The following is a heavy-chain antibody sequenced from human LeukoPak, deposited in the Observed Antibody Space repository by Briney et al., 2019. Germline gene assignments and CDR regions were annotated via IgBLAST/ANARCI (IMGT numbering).Heavy chain of an antibody. CDR1: GFTFSRYS. D-gene: IGHD2-2*02. Sequence: GGSLRLSCAASGFTFSRYSMNWVRQAPGRGLEWVSYISRSGSTIYYADSVKGRFTISRDNAKNSLYLQMNSLRDEDTAVYYCARDTEHLYFVFDYWGQGTLVTVSS. CDR2: ISRSGSTI. J-gene: IGHJ4*02. V-gene: IGHV3-48*02. CDR3: ARDTEHLYFVFDY.